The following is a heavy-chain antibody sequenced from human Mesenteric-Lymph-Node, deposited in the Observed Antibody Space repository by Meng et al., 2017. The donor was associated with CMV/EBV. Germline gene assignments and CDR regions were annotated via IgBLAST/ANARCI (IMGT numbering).Heavy chain of an antibody. CDR2: IYYSGST. V-gene: IGHV4-39*07. J-gene: IGHJ3*02. CDR3: ARLSNNWNDGAFDI. Sequence: SETLSLTCTVSDDSISSSSYYWGWIRQPPGKGLEWIASIYYSGSTYYNPSLQSRVTISKNTSKRQFSLNLSSVTAADTAVYYCARLSNNWNDGAFDIWGQGTMVTVSS. D-gene: IGHD1-1*01. CDR1: DDSISSSSYY.